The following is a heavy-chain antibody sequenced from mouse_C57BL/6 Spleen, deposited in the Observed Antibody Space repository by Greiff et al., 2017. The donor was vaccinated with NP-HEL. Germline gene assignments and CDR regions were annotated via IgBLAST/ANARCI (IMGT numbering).Heavy chain of an antibody. Sequence: DATEYSENFKGKATLTANTSSSTAYMELSSLTSEDSAVYYCARSGGLQSFRYFDVWGTGTTVTVSS. J-gene: IGHJ1*03. V-gene: IGHV1-49*01. D-gene: IGHD2-12*01. CDR2: DAT. CDR3: ARSGGLQSFRYFDV.